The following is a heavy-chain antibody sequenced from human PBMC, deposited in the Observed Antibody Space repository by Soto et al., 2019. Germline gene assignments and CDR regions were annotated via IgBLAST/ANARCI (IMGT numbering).Heavy chain of an antibody. CDR2: IYHSGST. CDR1: GGSISSGGYS. V-gene: IGHV4-30-2*01. CDR3: ARVRSGWGIDY. D-gene: IGHD6-19*01. Sequence: QLQLQESGSGLVKPSQTLSLTCAVSGGSISSGGYSWSWIRQPPGKGLEYIGYIYHSGSTYYNPSRKRRVTISVDRSKNQFSLKLSSVTAAGTAVYYCARVRSGWGIDYWGQGTLVTVSS. J-gene: IGHJ4*02.